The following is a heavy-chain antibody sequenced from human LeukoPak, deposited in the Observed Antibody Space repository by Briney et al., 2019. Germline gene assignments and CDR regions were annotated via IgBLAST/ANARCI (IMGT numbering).Heavy chain of an antibody. CDR3: AREYDYGDFDAFDI. V-gene: IGHV1-69*04. Sequence: ASVKVSCKASGGTFSSYAISWVRQAPGQGLEWMGRIIPILGIANYAQKFQGRVPITADKSTSTAYMELSSLRSKDTAVYYCAREYDYGDFDAFDIWGQGTMVTVSS. CDR1: GGTFSSYA. CDR2: IIPILGIA. D-gene: IGHD4-17*01. J-gene: IGHJ3*02.